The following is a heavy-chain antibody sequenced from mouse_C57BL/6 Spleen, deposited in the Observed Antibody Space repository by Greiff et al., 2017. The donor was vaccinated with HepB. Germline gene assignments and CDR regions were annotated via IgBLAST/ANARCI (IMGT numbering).Heavy chain of an antibody. V-gene: IGHV1-64*01. J-gene: IGHJ3*01. Sequence: QVQLQQPGAELVKPGASVKLSCKASGYTFTSYWMHWVKQRPGQGLEWIGMIHPNSGSTNYNEKFKSKATLTVDKSSSTAYMQLSSLTSEDSAFYYCARDLYDYAEAYWGQGTLVTVSA. CDR3: ARDLYDYAEAY. CDR1: GYTFTSYW. CDR2: IHPNSGST. D-gene: IGHD2-4*01.